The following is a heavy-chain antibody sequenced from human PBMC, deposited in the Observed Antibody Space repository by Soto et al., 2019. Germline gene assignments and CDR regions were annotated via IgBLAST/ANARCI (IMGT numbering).Heavy chain of an antibody. Sequence: SETLSLTCAVSGYSISRGNYWAWFRQPPGRGLEWIGSLYHIGSTHYNTSLKSRVTISVDTSKNHFSLELSSVTAADTAIYYCRSSTSCYDESCVDVWGQGTMVTVSS. CDR3: RSSTSCYDESCVDV. CDR2: LYHIGST. D-gene: IGHD2-2*01. J-gene: IGHJ6*02. V-gene: IGHV4-38-2*01. CDR1: GYSISRGNY.